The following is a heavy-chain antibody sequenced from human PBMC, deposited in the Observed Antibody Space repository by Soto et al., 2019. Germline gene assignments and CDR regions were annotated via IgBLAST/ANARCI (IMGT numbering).Heavy chain of an antibody. CDR1: GFTFSDYY. V-gene: IGHV3-11*01. Sequence: QVQLVESGGGLVKPGGSLRHSCAASGFTFSDYYMSWIRQAPGKGLEWVSYISGGGGSTRSYADSVKGRFTISRDNAQNSLYLQMNSLRAEDTAVYYCARVRGYYDSSGFDSWGQGTLVTVSS. J-gene: IGHJ4*02. CDR3: ARVRGYYDSSGFDS. CDR2: ISGGGGSTR. D-gene: IGHD3-22*01.